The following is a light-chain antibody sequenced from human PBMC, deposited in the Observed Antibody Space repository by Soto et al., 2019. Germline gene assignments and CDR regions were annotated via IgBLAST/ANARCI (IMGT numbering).Light chain of an antibody. CDR2: VAY. J-gene: IGKJ2*01. CDR1: QRVTSSY. CDR3: QQYGSLYT. V-gene: IGKV3-20*01. Sequence: EIVLTQSPGTLSLSPGERATLSCRASQRVTSSYLAWYQQKPGQAPLLLLYVAYSRATGIPDRFSGSGSGTDFTLTRSRLEPEYVEVYAIQQYGSLYTFGQGTKVEIK.